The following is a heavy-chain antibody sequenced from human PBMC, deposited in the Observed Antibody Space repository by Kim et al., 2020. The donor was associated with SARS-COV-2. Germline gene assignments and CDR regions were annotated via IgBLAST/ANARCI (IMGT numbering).Heavy chain of an antibody. CDR2: IYYSGST. V-gene: IGHV4-39*01. CDR1: GGSISSSSYY. J-gene: IGHJ4*02. CDR3: ARRVSSGWYIPTPYPSYYFDY. D-gene: IGHD6-19*01. Sequence: SETLSLTCTVSGGSISSSSYYWGWIRQPPGKGLEWIGSIYYSGSTYYNPSLKSRVTISVDTSKNQFSLKLSSVTAADTAVYYCARRVSSGWYIPTPYPSYYFDYWGQGTLVTVSS.